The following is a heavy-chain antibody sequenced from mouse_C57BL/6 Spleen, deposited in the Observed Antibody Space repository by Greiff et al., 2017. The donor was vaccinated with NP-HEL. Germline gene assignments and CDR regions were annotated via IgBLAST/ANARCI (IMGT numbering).Heavy chain of an antibody. CDR2: IYPGDGDT. J-gene: IGHJ3*01. CDR1: GYAFSSSW. Sequence: VQLQQSGPELVKPGASVTISCKASGYAFSSSWMNWVKQRPGKGLEWIGRIYPGDGDTNYNGKFKGKATLTADKSSSTAYMQLSSLTSEDSAVYFCARGGNSFAYWGQGTLVTVSA. V-gene: IGHV1-82*01. D-gene: IGHD2-1*01. CDR3: ARGGNSFAY.